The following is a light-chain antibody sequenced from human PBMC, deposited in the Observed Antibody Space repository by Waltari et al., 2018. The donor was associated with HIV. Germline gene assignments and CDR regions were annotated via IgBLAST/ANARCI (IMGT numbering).Light chain of an antibody. CDR2: DGS. CDR3: SSYTTGSKLI. J-gene: IGLJ2*01. CDR1: SRGVGGYHY. V-gene: IGLV2-14*03. Sequence: HSALPQPPPVYGSPRQPIPISCAATSRGVGGYHYVSWYQQHPGKAPKLMIYDGSNRPSGVSNRFSGSKSGNTASLTISGLQAGDVADYYGSSYTTGSKLIFGGGTKLTVL.